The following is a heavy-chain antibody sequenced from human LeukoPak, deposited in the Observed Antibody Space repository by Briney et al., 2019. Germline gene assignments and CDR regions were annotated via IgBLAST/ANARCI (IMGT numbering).Heavy chain of an antibody. CDR2: IYPDDSDI. CDR1: GYTFTNYW. Sequence: GESLKISCKGSGYTFTNYWIGWVRQMPGTGLEWMGIIYPDDSDIRYSPSFQGQVTISADKSITTAYLQWSSLKASDTAMYYCARYYYDRAVGPFDYWGQGSLVTVSS. J-gene: IGHJ4*02. D-gene: IGHD3-22*01. V-gene: IGHV5-51*01. CDR3: ARYYYDRAVGPFDY.